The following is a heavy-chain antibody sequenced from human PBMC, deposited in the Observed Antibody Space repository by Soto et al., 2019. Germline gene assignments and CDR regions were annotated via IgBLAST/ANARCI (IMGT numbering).Heavy chain of an antibody. J-gene: IGHJ4*02. D-gene: IGHD2-2*01. Sequence: GSLSVSSAASGLTLSNAWMSWVRQAPGKGLEWVGRIKSKTDGGTTDYAAPVKGRFTISRDDSKNTLYLQMNSLKTEDTAVYYCTTDHSGYCSSTSCYGYEDYWGQGTLVTVSS. CDR3: TTDHSGYCSSTSCYGYEDY. CDR1: GLTLSNAW. V-gene: IGHV3-15*01. CDR2: IKSKTDGGTT.